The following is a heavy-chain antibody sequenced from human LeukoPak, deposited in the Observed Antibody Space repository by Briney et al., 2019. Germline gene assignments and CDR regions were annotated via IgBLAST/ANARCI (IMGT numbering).Heavy chain of an antibody. CDR3: ANGPAAGATALDY. J-gene: IGHJ4*02. CDR2: ISGSGGST. V-gene: IGHV3-23*01. D-gene: IGHD1-26*01. CDR1: GFTFSSYA. Sequence: PGGSLRLSCAASGFTFSSYAMSWVRQAPGKGLEWVSAISGSGGSTYYADSVEGRFTVSRDNSKNTLYLQMNSLRAEDTAVYYCANGPAAGATALDYWGQGTLVTVSS.